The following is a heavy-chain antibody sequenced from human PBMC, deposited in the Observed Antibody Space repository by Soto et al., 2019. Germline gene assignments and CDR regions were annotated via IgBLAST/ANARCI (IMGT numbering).Heavy chain of an antibody. Sequence: GGSLRLSCVGSGFTFSTYSINWVRQAPGKGLEWVSSISSRSDIYYADSVKGRFTISRDNAKNSVSLQMNSLRAEDTAVDYCARISSSSWYNALDIWGQGTMVTVSS. V-gene: IGHV3-21*01. CDR3: ARISSSSWYNALDI. CDR1: GFTFSTYS. J-gene: IGHJ3*02. D-gene: IGHD6-13*01. CDR2: ISSRSDI.